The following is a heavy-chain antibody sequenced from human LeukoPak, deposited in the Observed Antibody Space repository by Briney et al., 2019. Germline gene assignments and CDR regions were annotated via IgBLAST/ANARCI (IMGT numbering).Heavy chain of an antibody. Sequence: SETLSLTCTVSDVSISSSSYYWGWIRQPPGKGLEWIGYIYHSGSTDYNPSLKSRVTISVDTSKSQFSLKLTSVTAADTAVYYCARGLIVVPAALYYYYMDVWGKGTTVTVSS. V-gene: IGHV4-61*05. D-gene: IGHD2-2*01. CDR1: DVSISSSSYY. CDR2: IYHSGST. CDR3: ARGLIVVPAALYYYYMDV. J-gene: IGHJ6*03.